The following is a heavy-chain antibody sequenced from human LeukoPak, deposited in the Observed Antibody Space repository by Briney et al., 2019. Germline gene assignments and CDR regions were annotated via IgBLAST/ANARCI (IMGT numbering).Heavy chain of an antibody. CDR2: IKQDGSEQ. CDR1: GFXFSGYW. CDR3: GKEMDS. Sequence: GGSLRLSCAASGFXFSGYWITWVRQAPGKGLEWVANIKQDGSEQYYVDSVKGRFTISRDNAMNSLYLQMNSLRADDTAVYYCGKEMDSWGRGTLVTVSS. V-gene: IGHV3-7*04. J-gene: IGHJ4*02.